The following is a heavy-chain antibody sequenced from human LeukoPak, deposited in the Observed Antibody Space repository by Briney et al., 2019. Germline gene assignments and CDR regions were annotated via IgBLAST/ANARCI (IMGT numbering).Heavy chain of an antibody. Sequence: GASVKVSCKGSGYAFTSYDINWVRQATGQGLEWMGWMNPNSGNTGYAQKFQGRVTMTRNTSISTAYMELSSLRSEDTAVYYCASLALSSSWFYYGMDVWGQGTTVTVSS. CDR2: MNPNSGNT. J-gene: IGHJ6*02. D-gene: IGHD6-13*01. CDR1: GYAFTSYD. CDR3: ASLALSSSWFYYGMDV. V-gene: IGHV1-8*01.